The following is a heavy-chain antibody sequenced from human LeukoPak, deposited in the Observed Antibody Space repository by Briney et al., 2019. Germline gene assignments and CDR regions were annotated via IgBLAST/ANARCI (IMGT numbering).Heavy chain of an antibody. CDR3: ARDPGLLWFGELLPSNFDY. D-gene: IGHD3-10*01. CDR1: GGSISSYY. V-gene: IGHV4-59*01. J-gene: IGHJ4*02. Sequence: SETLSLICTVSGGSISSYYWSWIRQPPGKGLEWIGYIYYSGSTNYNPSLKSRVTISVDTSKNQFSLKLSSVTAADTAVYYCARDPGLLWFGELLPSNFDYWGQGTLVTVSS. CDR2: IYYSGST.